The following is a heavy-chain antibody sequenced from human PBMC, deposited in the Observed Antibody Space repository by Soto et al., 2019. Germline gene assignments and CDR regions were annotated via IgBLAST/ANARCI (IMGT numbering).Heavy chain of an antibody. J-gene: IGHJ4*02. Sequence: ASVKVSCKASGYTFTSYDINWVRQATGQGLEWMGWMNPNSGNTGYAQKFQGRVTMTRNTSISTAYMELSSVTAADTAVYYCARSRIVLMVYATRGYFDYWGQGTLVTVSS. D-gene: IGHD2-8*01. CDR1: GYTFTSYD. CDR3: ARSRIVLMVYATRGYFDY. CDR2: MNPNSGNT. V-gene: IGHV1-8*01.